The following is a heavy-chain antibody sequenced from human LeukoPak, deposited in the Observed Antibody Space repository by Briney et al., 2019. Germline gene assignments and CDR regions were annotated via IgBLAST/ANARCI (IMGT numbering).Heavy chain of an antibody. Sequence: SETLSLTCTVSGGSISSYYWSWIRQPPGKGLEWIGYIYYSGSTNYNPSLKSRVTISVDTSKNQFSLKLSSVTAADTAVYYCARDSPGRAGFDPWGQGTLVTVSS. J-gene: IGHJ5*02. CDR3: ARDSPGRAGFDP. CDR1: GGSISSYY. CDR2: IYYSGST. V-gene: IGHV4-59*01.